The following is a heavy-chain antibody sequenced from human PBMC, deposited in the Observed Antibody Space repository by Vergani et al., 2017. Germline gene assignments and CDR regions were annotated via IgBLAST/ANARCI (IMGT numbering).Heavy chain of an antibody. CDR1: GFTFNQYG. CDR3: ARDLRLLYNRFDP. Sequence: QVQLVESGGGVVQPGRSLRLSCAASGFTFNQYGMHWVRRAPGKGLEWVAVTWYDGNNKQYADSVKGRFTISRDNSKSTMYLKMNSLRDEDTGVYYCARDLRLLYNRFDPWGQGTLVTVSS. CDR2: TWYDGNNK. J-gene: IGHJ5*02. D-gene: IGHD1-14*01. V-gene: IGHV3-33*01.